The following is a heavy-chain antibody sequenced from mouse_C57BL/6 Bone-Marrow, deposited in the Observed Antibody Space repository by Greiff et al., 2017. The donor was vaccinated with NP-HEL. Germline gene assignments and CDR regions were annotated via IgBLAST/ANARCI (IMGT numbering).Heavy chain of an antibody. CDR2: IDPSASYT. V-gene: IGHV1-69*01. CDR1: GYTFTSYW. D-gene: IGHD2-4*01. CDR3: ARELIYYDYDDYAMDY. J-gene: IGHJ4*01. Sequence: VQLQQPGAELVMPGASVKLSCKASGYTFTSYWMHWVKQRPGQGLEWIGEIDPSASYTNYNQKFKGKSTLTVDKSSSTAYMQLSSLTSEDSAVYYCARELIYYDYDDYAMDYWGQGTSVTVSS.